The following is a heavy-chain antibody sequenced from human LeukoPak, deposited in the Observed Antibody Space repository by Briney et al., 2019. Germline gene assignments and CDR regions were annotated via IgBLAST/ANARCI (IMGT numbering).Heavy chain of an antibody. CDR1: GGSISSYY. J-gene: IGHJ4*02. V-gene: IGHV4-59*01. Sequence: SETLPLTCTVSGGSISSYYWSWIRQPPGKGLEWIGYIYYSGSTNYNPSLKSRVTISVDTSKNQFSLKLSSVTAADTAVYYCARLPRGSSGCFDYWGQGTLVTVSS. D-gene: IGHD6-19*01. CDR2: IYYSGST. CDR3: ARLPRGSSGCFDY.